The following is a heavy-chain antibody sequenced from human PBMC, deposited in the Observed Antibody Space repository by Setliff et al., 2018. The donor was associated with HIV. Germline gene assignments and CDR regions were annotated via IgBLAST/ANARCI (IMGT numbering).Heavy chain of an antibody. Sequence: SETLSLTCAVSGYSISSGCYWGWIRQPPGKGLEWIGSMYHTGSTYYSPSLNSRFTISVDTSKNQFSLKLRSVTAADTAVYYWARQNLAATGFYLDYWGQGTLVTVS. V-gene: IGHV4-38-2*01. CDR2: MYHTGST. D-gene: IGHD6-13*01. CDR3: ARQNLAATGFYLDY. CDR1: GYSISSGCY. J-gene: IGHJ4*02.